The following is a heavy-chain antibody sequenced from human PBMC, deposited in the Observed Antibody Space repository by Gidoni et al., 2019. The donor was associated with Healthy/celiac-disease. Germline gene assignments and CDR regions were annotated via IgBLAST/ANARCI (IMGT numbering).Heavy chain of an antibody. D-gene: IGHD2-2*01. CDR2: ISSSSSYI. CDR1: GFTFSSYS. Sequence: EVQLVESGGGLVKPGGSLRLSCAASGFTFSSYSMNWVRQAPGKGLEWVSSISSSSSYIYYADSVKGRFTISRDNAKNSLYLQMNSLRAEDTAVYYCARAGYCSSTSCWIDYWGQGTLVTVSS. V-gene: IGHV3-21*01. J-gene: IGHJ4*02. CDR3: ARAGYCSSTSCWIDY.